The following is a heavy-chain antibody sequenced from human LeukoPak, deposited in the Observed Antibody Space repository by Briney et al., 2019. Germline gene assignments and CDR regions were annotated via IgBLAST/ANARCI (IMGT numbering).Heavy chain of an antibody. V-gene: IGHV4-39*01. D-gene: IGHD3-22*01. CDR3: ARWGEDYYDSSGYHTSHAFDI. Sequence: SETLSLTCTVSGGSISSSSYYWGWIRQPPGKGLEWIGSIYYSGSTYYNPSLKSRVTISVDTSKNQFSLKLSSVTAADTAVYYCARWGEDYYDSSGYHTSHAFDIWGQGTMVTVSS. J-gene: IGHJ3*02. CDR1: GGSISSSSYY. CDR2: IYYSGST.